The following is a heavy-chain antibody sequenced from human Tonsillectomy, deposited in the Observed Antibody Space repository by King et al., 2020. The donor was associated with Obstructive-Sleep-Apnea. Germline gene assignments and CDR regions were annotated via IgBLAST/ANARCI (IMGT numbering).Heavy chain of an antibody. D-gene: IGHD3-22*01. CDR1: GGSFSGYY. CDR3: ARGEDYYDSSGYHR. CDR2: INHSGST. Sequence: VQLQQWGAGLLKPSETLSLTCAVYGGSFSGYYWSWIRQPPGKGLEWIGEINHSGSTNYNPSLKSRGTILVDTSKNQFSLKLSSVTAADTAVYYCARGEDYYDSSGYHRWGQGTLVTVSS. J-gene: IGHJ5*02. V-gene: IGHV4-34*01.